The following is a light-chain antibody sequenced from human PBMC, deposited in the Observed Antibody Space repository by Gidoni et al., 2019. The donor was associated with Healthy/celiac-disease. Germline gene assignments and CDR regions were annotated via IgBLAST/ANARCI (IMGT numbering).Light chain of an antibody. V-gene: IGKV3-20*01. CDR2: GAS. CDR3: LQYGSSPLT. J-gene: IGKJ4*01. Sequence: EIVLTQSPGTLSLSPGESATLSSRPSHSVRSSYLAWYQQKPGQAPRLLIYGASSRATGIPYRFSGSGSGTDFTLTIIRLEPEDFAVYYCLQYGSSPLTFGGXTKVEIK. CDR1: HSVRSSY.